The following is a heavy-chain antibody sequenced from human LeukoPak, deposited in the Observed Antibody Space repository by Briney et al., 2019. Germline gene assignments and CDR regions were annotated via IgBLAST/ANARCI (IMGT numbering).Heavy chain of an antibody. CDR2: ISGSGGST. Sequence: EGSLRLSCAASGFTFSSSAMTWVRQAPGKGLEWVSGISGSGGSTYYADSVKGRFTISRDTSKNTLYLQINSLRVEDTAVYYCIVFGDSNHWGQGTLVTVSS. CDR1: GFTFSSSA. D-gene: IGHD4-17*01. CDR3: IVFGDSNH. J-gene: IGHJ5*02. V-gene: IGHV3-23*01.